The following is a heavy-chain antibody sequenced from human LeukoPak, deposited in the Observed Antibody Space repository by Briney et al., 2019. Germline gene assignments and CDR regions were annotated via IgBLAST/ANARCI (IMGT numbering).Heavy chain of an antibody. Sequence: SETLSLTCTVSGGSISGRSYYWGWIRQPPGKGLEWIASIYYSGSTYYNPSLKSRVTISIDTSKNQFSLKVSSVTAADTAVYYCARIVGAATDPFDYWGQGTLVTVSS. D-gene: IGHD1-26*01. CDR2: IYYSGST. V-gene: IGHV4-39*01. J-gene: IGHJ4*02. CDR3: ARIVGAATDPFDY. CDR1: GGSISGRSYY.